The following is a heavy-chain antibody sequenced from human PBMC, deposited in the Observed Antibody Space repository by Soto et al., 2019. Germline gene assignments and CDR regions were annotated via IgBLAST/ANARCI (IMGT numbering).Heavy chain of an antibody. CDR3: ARVEPRIAPRSGY. Sequence: EVQLVESGGGLVQPGGSLRLSCAASGFTFSGYSMNWVRQAPGKGLEWISYISGSSSAIYYADSVKGRFTISRDNAKNSLYLQTNSLRAEDTAVYYCARVEPRIAPRSGYWGQGTLVTVSS. V-gene: IGHV3-48*01. D-gene: IGHD1-1*01. CDR1: GFTFSGYS. J-gene: IGHJ4*02. CDR2: ISGSSSAI.